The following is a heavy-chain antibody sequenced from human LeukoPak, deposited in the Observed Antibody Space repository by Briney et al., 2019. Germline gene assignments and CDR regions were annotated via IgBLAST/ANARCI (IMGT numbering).Heavy chain of an antibody. Sequence: GGSLRLSCAASGFTFSSYGMHWVRQAPGKGLEWVAFIRYDGSNKYYADSVKGRFTISRDNSKNTLYLQMNSLRAEDTAVYYCAKDQLKPLMVYAISSALDFDYWSQGTLVTVSS. CDR2: IRYDGSNK. V-gene: IGHV3-30*02. D-gene: IGHD2-8*01. CDR3: AKDQLKPLMVYAISSALDFDY. J-gene: IGHJ4*02. CDR1: GFTFSSYG.